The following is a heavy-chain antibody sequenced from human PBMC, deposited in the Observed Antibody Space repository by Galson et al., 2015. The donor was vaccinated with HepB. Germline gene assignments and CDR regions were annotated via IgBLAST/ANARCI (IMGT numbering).Heavy chain of an antibody. CDR3: ATANCSSASCYGFFYYYMDV. Sequence: SVKVSCKVSGYTLTEFSMHWVRQAPGKGLEWMGDFDPEDGETTYAQKFQGRATMTEDTSTDTAYIEVSSLRSEDTAVYYCATANCSSASCYGFFYYYMDVWGKGTTVTVSS. CDR2: FDPEDGET. D-gene: IGHD2-2*01. CDR1: GYTLTEFS. V-gene: IGHV1-24*01. J-gene: IGHJ6*03.